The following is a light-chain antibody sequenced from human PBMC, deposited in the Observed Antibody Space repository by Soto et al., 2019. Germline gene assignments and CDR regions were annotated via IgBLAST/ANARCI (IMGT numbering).Light chain of an antibody. Sequence: EIAMTHSPRILPASPGERATLSRRASQSVSSNLAWYQQKPGQAPRLLIYGASTRATGIPDRFSGSGSGTEFTLTISSLQSEDFAVYYCQQYNNWLGTFGQGTKVDIK. CDR1: QSVSSN. CDR2: GAS. J-gene: IGKJ1*01. V-gene: IGKV3-15*01. CDR3: QQYNNWLGT.